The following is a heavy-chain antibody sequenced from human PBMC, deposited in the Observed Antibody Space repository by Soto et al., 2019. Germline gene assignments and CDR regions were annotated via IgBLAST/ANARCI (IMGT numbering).Heavy chain of an antibody. CDR2: MSGSGGRT. CDR1: GFIFNNYA. D-gene: IGHD4-17*01. CDR3: AKFENYGGTVDY. J-gene: IGHJ4*02. V-gene: IGHV3-23*01. Sequence: EVQLLESGGGLVQPGGSLRLSCAASGFIFNNYAMSWVRQAPGKGLEWVSSMSGSGGRTSYTDSVKGRFTISRDTSKNTLYLQMNSLRGEDTALYYCAKFENYGGTVDYWGQGTRVTVSS.